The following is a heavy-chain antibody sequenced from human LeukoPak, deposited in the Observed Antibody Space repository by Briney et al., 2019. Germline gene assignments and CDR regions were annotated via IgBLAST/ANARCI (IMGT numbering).Heavy chain of an antibody. D-gene: IGHD3-10*01. CDR3: ARDHITMIWGVSYYYYGMDV. Sequence: GGSLRLSCAASGFPISTNYMSWVRQAPGKGPEWVSIIYSGGNTFYADSVKGRFTISRDSSKNTLFLQMISLRAEDTAVYYCARDHITMIWGVSYYYYGMDVWGQGTTVTVSS. CDR2: IYSGGNT. CDR1: GFPISTNY. V-gene: IGHV3-53*01. J-gene: IGHJ6*02.